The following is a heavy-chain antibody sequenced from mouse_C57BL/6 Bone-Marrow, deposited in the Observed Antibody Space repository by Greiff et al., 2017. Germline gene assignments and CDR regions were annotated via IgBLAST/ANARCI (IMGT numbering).Heavy chain of an antibody. CDR3: AIGEEVTVDYFDY. CDR2: IYPRDGST. J-gene: IGHJ2*01. V-gene: IGHV1-85*01. Sequence: QVQLQQSGPELVKPGASVKLSCKASGYTFTSYDINWVKQRPGQGLEWIGWIYPRDGSTKYNEKFKGKATLTVDTSSSTAYMELHSLESEDSAVYFCAIGEEVTVDYFDYWGQGTTLTVSS. D-gene: IGHD1-1*01. CDR1: GYTFTSYD.